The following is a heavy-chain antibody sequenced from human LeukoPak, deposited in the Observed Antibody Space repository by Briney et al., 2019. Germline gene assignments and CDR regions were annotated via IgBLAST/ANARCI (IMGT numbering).Heavy chain of an antibody. V-gene: IGHV4-31*03. CDR2: IYYSGST. CDR1: GGSISSGGYY. D-gene: IGHD3-3*01. CDR3: ARKYDFWGGSQFYYYYMDA. Sequence: SETLSLTCTVSGGSISSGGYYWSWIRQHPGKGLEWIGYIYYSGSTYYNPSLKSRVTISVDTSKNQFSLKLSSVTAADTAVYYCARKYDFWGGSQFYYYYMDAWGKGTTVTVSS. J-gene: IGHJ6*03.